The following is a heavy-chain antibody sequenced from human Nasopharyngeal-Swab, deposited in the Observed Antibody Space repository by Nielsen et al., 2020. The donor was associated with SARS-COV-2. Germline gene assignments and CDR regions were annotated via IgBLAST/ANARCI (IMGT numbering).Heavy chain of an antibody. Sequence: GESLKISCAASRFTFSSYAMSWVRQAPGKGLEWVSAISGSGGSTYYADSVKGRFTISRDNPKNALYLQMNSLRAEDTAVYFCAKGGYGSGSYYPHMDVWGKGTTVTVSS. CDR3: AKGGYGSGSYYPHMDV. J-gene: IGHJ6*03. CDR1: RFTFSSYA. CDR2: ISGSGGST. V-gene: IGHV3-23*01. D-gene: IGHD3-10*01.